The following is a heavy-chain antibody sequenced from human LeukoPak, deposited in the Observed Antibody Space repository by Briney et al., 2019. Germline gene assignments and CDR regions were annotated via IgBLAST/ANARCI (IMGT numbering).Heavy chain of an antibody. J-gene: IGHJ4*02. Sequence: GGSLRLSCAASGFTFSSYSMNWVRQAPRKGLEWVSSISSSSSYIYYADSVKGRFTISRDNAKNSLYLQMNSLRAEDTAVYYCAKDVRAVAVTYWGQGTLVTVSS. CDR3: AKDVRAVAVTY. D-gene: IGHD6-19*01. CDR1: GFTFSSYS. V-gene: IGHV3-21*01. CDR2: ISSSSSYI.